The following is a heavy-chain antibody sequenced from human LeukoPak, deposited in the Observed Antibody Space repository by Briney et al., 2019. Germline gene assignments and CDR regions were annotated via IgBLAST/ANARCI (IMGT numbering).Heavy chain of an antibody. CDR2: IDHTGTT. CDR1: DDSITIYY. J-gene: IGHJ6*03. Sequence: PSETLSLTCSVSDDSITIYYWTWIRQPPGKGLQWIGYIDHTGTTNYNPSLNSRVTISRDTSKNHFSLQLSSVTAADTAVYFCARGRVSWSTWHSTYYYYFYMDVWGKGTTVTVSS. V-gene: IGHV4-59*01. CDR3: ARGRVSWSTWHSTYYYYFYMDV. D-gene: IGHD4-11*01.